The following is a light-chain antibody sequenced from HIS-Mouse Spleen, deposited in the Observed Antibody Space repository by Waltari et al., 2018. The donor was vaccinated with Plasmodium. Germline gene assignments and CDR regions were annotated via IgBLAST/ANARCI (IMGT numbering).Light chain of an antibody. CDR1: SSDVGRYNR. V-gene: IGLV2-18*02. CDR3: SSYTSSSTFV. CDR2: EVS. Sequence: QSALTQPPSVSGSPGQSVTISCTGTSSDVGRYNRVSWYPQPPGTAPKLMIYEVSNRPSGVPDRFSGSKSGNTASLTISGLQAEDEADYYCSSYTSSSTFVFGGGTKLTVL. J-gene: IGLJ2*01.